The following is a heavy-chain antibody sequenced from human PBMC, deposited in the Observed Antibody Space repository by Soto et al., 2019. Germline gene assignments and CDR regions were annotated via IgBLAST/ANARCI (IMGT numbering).Heavy chain of an antibody. CDR2: ISYDGSNK. CDR3: ARDREDSSGWYYFAY. V-gene: IGHV3-30-3*01. CDR1: GFTFSSYA. D-gene: IGHD6-19*01. J-gene: IGHJ4*02. Sequence: GGSLRLSCAASGFTFSSYAMHWVRQAPGKGLEWVAVISYDGSNKYYADSVKGRFTISRDNSKNTLYLQMNSLRAEDTAVYYCARDREDSSGWYYFAYWGQGTLVTVSS.